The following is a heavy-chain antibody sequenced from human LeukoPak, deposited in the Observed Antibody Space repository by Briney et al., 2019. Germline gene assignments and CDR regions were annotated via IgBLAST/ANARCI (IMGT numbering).Heavy chain of an antibody. CDR1: GGPISSYY. CDR2: IYYSGST. V-gene: IGHV4-59*01. CDR3: ARDGPTYGMDV. Sequence: SETLSLTCTVSGGPISSYYWSWIRRPPGKALEWIGYIYYSGSTNYNPSLKSRVTISVDTSKNQFSLKLSSVTAADTAVYYCARDGPTYGMDVWGQGTTVTVSS. J-gene: IGHJ6*02.